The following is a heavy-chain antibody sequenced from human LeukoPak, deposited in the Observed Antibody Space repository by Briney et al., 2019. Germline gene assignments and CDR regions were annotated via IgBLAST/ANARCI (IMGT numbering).Heavy chain of an antibody. Sequence: GASVKVSCKASGYIFTAYYMHWVRQAPGQGLEWMGWINANSGGINYAQKFQGRVTITTDESTSTAYMELSSLRSEDTAVYYCARGARITGTPAYYFDYWGQGTLVTVSS. J-gene: IGHJ4*02. CDR1: GYIFTAYY. CDR3: ARGARITGTPAYYFDY. CDR2: INANSGGI. D-gene: IGHD1-20*01. V-gene: IGHV1-2*02.